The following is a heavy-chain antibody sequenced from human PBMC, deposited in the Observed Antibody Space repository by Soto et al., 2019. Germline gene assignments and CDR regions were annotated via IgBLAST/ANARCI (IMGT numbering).Heavy chain of an antibody. CDR2: INPTTTPT. CDR1: EYTFSTYS. D-gene: IGHD6-13*01. J-gene: IGHJ3*02. CDR3: ARDHYSTSWYVRAFDM. V-gene: IGHV1-46*03. Sequence: SVKVARKAAEYTFSTYSLHCGRQAPGQGLEWMGVINPTTTPTTDAQKFQGRVTMTRDTSPSTVFLELSSLRSGDTAVYYCARDHYSTSWYVRAFDMWGQGTMVTVSS.